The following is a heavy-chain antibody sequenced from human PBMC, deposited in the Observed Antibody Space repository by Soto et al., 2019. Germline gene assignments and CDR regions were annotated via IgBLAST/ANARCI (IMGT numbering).Heavy chain of an antibody. J-gene: IGHJ5*02. V-gene: IGHV1-8*01. CDR3: ARDNRYNWNDEGWFDP. D-gene: IGHD1-20*01. CDR1: GYSFSDYD. CDR2: MNPNSGNT. Sequence: SVKVSCKASGYSFSDYDINWVRQATGQGPEWMGWMNPNSGNTGYAQKFQGRVTMTRNTSINTAYMELSSLGSEDTAVYYCARDNRYNWNDEGWFDPWGQGTLVTVSS.